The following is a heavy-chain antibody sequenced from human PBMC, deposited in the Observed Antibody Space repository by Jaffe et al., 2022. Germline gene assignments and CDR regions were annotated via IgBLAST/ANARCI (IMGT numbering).Heavy chain of an antibody. CDR1: GFTFSSYE. Sequence: EVQLVESGGGLVQPGGSLRLSCAASGFTFSSYEMNWVRQAPGKGLEWVSYISSSGSTIYYADSVKGRFTISRDNAKNSLYLQMNSLRAEDTAVYYCHRGIGSGGFDYWGQGTLVTVSS. V-gene: IGHV3-48*03. D-gene: IGHD3-3*01. CDR3: HRGIGSGGFDY. J-gene: IGHJ4*02. CDR2: ISSSGSTI.